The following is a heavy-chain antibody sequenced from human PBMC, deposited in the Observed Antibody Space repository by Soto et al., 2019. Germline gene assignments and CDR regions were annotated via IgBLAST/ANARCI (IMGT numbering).Heavy chain of an antibody. D-gene: IGHD3-3*01. Sequence: GGSLRLSCAASGFTFSSYAMSWVRQAPGKGLEWVSAISGSGGSTYYADSVKGRFTISRDNSKNTLYLQMNSLRAEDTTVYYCATYPRDFGVVIISGFDPWGQGTLVTVSS. CDR3: ATYPRDFGVVIISGFDP. V-gene: IGHV3-23*01. CDR2: ISGSGGST. CDR1: GFTFSSYA. J-gene: IGHJ5*02.